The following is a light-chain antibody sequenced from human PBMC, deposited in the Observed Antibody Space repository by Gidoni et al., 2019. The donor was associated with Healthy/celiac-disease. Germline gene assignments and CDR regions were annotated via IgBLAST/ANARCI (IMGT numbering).Light chain of an antibody. J-gene: IGKJ2*01. V-gene: IGKV1-39*01. CDR3: QQSYSTPVT. CDR1: QSISSH. Sequence: DIQVTQSPSSLSASVGDRVTITCRASQSISSHLNWYQQKPGKAPKLLIYAASSLQSGVPSRFSGSGSGTDFTLTISSLQPEDFATYYCQQSYSTPVTFGQGTKLEIK. CDR2: AAS.